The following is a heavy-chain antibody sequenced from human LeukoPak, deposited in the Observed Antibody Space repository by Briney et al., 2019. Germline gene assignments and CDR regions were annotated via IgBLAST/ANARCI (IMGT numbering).Heavy chain of an antibody. D-gene: IGHD3-10*01. CDR1: RYTFTGYY. J-gene: IGHJ4*02. Sequence: ASVKVSCKASRYTFTGYYMHWVRQAPGQGLEWMGWINPNSGGTNYAQKFQGRVTMTRDTSISTAYMELSRLRSDDTAVYYCARDKQWFGELLLDYWGQGTLVTVSS. CDR2: INPNSGGT. CDR3: ARDKQWFGELLLDY. V-gene: IGHV1-2*02.